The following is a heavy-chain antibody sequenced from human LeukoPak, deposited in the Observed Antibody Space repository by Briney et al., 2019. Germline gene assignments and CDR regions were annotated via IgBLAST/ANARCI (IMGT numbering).Heavy chain of an antibody. CDR2: MNPNSGNT. CDR1: GYTFTSYD. D-gene: IGHD4-11*01. CDR3: ARRGWYSNYYYYYYMDV. Sequence: ASVKVSCKASGYTFTSYDINWVRQATGQGLEWMGWMNPNSGNTGYAQKFQGRVTITRSTSISTAYMELSSLRSEDTAVYYCARRGWYSNYYYYYYMDVWGKGTTVTVSS. V-gene: IGHV1-8*03. J-gene: IGHJ6*03.